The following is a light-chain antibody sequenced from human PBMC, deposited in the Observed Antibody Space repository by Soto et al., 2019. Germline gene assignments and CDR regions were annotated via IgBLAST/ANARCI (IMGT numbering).Light chain of an antibody. CDR2: INS. Sequence: QLVLTQPPSLSGTPGQRVTMSCIGSSSNIGSAIDHWYHQVPGTAPKHLIYINSNRPSGVPDRFSGSKSGTSASLVITGLRAEDEADYYCVAWDDNLSCRVFGGGTKLTVL. V-gene: IGLV1-47*02. J-gene: IGLJ3*02. CDR1: SSNIGSAI. CDR3: VAWDDNLSCRV.